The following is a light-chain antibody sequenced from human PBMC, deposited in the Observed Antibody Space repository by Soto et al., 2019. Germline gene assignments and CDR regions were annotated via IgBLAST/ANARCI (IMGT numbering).Light chain of an antibody. CDR3: QQYYSTPTWT. Sequence: DIVMTQSPDSLAVSLGERATINCKSSQSVLYSSNNKNYLAWYQQKPGQPPKLLIYWASTRESGVPDRFSGSESGTDFTLTISSLQAEDVAVYYCQQYYSTPTWTFGQGTKVDIK. V-gene: IGKV4-1*01. CDR2: WAS. CDR1: QSVLYSSNNKNY. J-gene: IGKJ1*01.